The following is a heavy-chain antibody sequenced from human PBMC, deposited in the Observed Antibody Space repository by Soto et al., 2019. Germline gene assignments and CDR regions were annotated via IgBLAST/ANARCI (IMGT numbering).Heavy chain of an antibody. CDR1: GGYISSGVYY. CDR3: ARWGSGSYFFDY. CDR2: IYYSGST. V-gene: IGHV4-31*03. J-gene: IGHJ4*02. D-gene: IGHD3-10*01. Sequence: PSETLSLTCTVSGGYISSGVYYWSWIRQHPGKGLEWIGYIYYSGSTYYNPSLKSRVTISVDTSKNQFSLKLSSVTAADTAVYYCARWGSGSYFFDYWGQGTLVTVSS.